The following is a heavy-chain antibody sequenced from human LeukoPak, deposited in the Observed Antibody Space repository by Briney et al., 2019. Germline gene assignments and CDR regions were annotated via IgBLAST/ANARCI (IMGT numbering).Heavy chain of an antibody. Sequence: GSSVKVSCKASGGXFSSYAMSWVRQAPGQGLEWMGWIIPIFGTANYAQKFQGRVTITADESTSTAYMELSSLRSEDTAVYYCASSAVYDYVWGSYRSFDYWGQGTLVTVSS. D-gene: IGHD3-16*02. V-gene: IGHV1-69*01. J-gene: IGHJ4*02. CDR3: ASSAVYDYVWGSYRSFDY. CDR1: GGXFSSYA. CDR2: IIPIFGTA.